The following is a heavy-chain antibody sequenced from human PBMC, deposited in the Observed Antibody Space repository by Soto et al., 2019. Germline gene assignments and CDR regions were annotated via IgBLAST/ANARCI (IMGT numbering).Heavy chain of an antibody. D-gene: IGHD3-22*01. CDR3: ARDPNDSSAYYHHYYYGMDV. CDR2: INGGNGNT. V-gene: IGHV1-3*01. J-gene: IGHJ6*02. Sequence: QIQLMQSGAEVKKPGASVKVSCKASGYTFTSYGIHWVRQAPGQRLEWTGWINGGNGNTKYSEKFQGRVTITRDTSASTAYLELSSLRSEDTAVYYCARDPNDSSAYYHHYYYGMDVWGQGTTVTVSS. CDR1: GYTFTSYG.